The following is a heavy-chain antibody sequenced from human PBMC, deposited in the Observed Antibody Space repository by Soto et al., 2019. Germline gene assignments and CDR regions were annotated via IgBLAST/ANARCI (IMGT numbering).Heavy chain of an antibody. CDR2: IYHSGST. J-gene: IGHJ4*02. V-gene: IGHV4-30-2*01. CDR1: GGSISSGGYS. Sequence: SETLSLTCAVSGGSISSGGYSWSWIRQPPGKGLEWIGYIYHSGSTYYNPSLKSRVTISVDRSKNQFSLKLSSVTAADTAVYYCARADPTGTAPDYWGQGTLVNVSS. CDR3: ARADPTGTAPDY. D-gene: IGHD1-1*01.